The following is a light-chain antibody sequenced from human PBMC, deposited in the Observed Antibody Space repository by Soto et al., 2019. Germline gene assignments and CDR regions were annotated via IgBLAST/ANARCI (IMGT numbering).Light chain of an antibody. CDR3: QQSGLT. V-gene: IGKV3-20*01. J-gene: IGKJ4*01. CDR2: GAS. CDR1: QSVSSSY. Sequence: EIVLTQSPCTLSLSPGERATLSCRASQSVSSSYLAWYQQKPGQAPRLLIYGASSRATGIPDRFSGSGSGTDFTLTISRLEPEDFAVYYCQQSGLTFGGGTKVDIK.